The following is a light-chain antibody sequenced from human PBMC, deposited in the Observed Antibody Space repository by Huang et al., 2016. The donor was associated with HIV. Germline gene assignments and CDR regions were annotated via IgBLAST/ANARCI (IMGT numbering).Light chain of an antibody. CDR1: ETVTKNY. Sequence: DIVLRQSPGTLSLSPGERSTVPCWVGETVTKNYLAWYQQKPGQAPRLLLYAASTRATSSPDRFSGSASGTDFTLTINRLEPEEFAVYYCQQYGNSPWTFGQGTKVEIK. CDR2: AAS. V-gene: IGKV3-20*01. J-gene: IGKJ1*01. CDR3: QQYGNSPWT.